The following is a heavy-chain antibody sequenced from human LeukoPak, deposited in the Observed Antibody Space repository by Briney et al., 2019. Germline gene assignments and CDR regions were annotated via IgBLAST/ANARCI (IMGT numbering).Heavy chain of an antibody. J-gene: IGHJ3*02. CDR3: ARGGGAGRAFDI. Sequence: SETLSLTCSVSGGSITSSSYYCAWIRQPPGKGLEWIGSIYYTGGTYYNPSLKSRLTISLGTSKNQSSLKLNSVTAADTAVYYCARGGGAGRAFDIWGQGTMVTVSS. CDR2: IYYTGGT. V-gene: IGHV4-39*01. D-gene: IGHD1-26*01. CDR1: GGSITSSSYY.